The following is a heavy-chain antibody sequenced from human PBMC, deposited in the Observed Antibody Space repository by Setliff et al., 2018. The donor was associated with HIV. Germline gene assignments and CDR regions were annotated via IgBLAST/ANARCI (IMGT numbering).Heavy chain of an antibody. CDR1: GDSVRSSRYY. J-gene: IGHJ5*02. D-gene: IGHD3-10*01. CDR2: FDSSGGT. V-gene: IGHV4-61*02. CDR3: ARRLDTSGSLPAKNWLNT. Sequence: TLSLTCTVSGDSVRSSRYYWSWIRQPAGMGLEWIGRFDSSGGTGYNPSLKSRVTISKDTSKNQLSLKLTSVTAAYTAVYFCARRLDTSGSLPAKNWLNTWGQGRLVTFSS.